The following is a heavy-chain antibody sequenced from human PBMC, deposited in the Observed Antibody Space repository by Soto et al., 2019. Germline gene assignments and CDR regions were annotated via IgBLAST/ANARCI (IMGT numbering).Heavy chain of an antibody. J-gene: IGHJ4*02. D-gene: IGHD3-9*01. CDR2: ISGSGGST. CDR1: GFTFSSYA. CDR3: AKDLSPIYFDWLLPDY. Sequence: PGGSLRLSCAASGFTFSSYAMSWVRQAPGKGLEWVSAISGSGGSTYYADSVKGRFTISRDNSKNTLYLQMNSLRAEDTAVYYCAKDLSPIYFDWLLPDYWGQGTLVTVSS. V-gene: IGHV3-23*01.